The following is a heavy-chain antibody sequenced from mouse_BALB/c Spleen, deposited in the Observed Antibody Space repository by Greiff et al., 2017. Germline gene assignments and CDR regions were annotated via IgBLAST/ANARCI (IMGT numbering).Heavy chain of an antibody. J-gene: IGHJ1*01. Sequence: VHLVESGPGLVQPSQSLSITCTVSGFSLTSYGVHWVRQSPGKGLEWLGVIWSGGSTDYNAAFISRLSISKDNSKSQVFFKMNSLQANDTAIYYCARNPPIYYGSSYWYFDVWGAGTTVTVSS. CDR1: GFSLTSYG. CDR3: ARNPPIYYGSSYWYFDV. CDR2: IWSGGST. V-gene: IGHV2-2*02. D-gene: IGHD1-1*01.